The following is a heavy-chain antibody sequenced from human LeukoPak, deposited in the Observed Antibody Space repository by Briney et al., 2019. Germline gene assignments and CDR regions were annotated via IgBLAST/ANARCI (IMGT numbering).Heavy chain of an antibody. CDR2: ISAYNGNT. Sequence: ASVKVSCKASGYTFTSYGISWVRQAPGQGLEWVGWISAYNGNTNYAQKLQGRVTMTTDTSTSTAYMELRSLRSDDTAVYYCARIYDFWSGYPYWYFDLWGRGTLVTVSS. J-gene: IGHJ2*01. CDR1: GYTFTSYG. V-gene: IGHV1-18*01. D-gene: IGHD3-3*01. CDR3: ARIYDFWSGYPYWYFDL.